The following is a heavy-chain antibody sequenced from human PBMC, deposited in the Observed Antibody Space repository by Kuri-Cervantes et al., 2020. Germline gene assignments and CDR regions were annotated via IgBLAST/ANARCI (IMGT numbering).Heavy chain of an antibody. D-gene: IGHD6-13*01. J-gene: IGHJ6*02. CDR3: ARDSRIAAAGTYYYGMDV. Sequence: GGSLRLSCAASGFTFDDYAMHWVRQAPGKGLEWVSGISWNSGSIGYADSVKGRFTISRDNAKNSLYLQMNSLRDEDTAVYYCARDSRIAAAGTYYYGMDVWGQGTTVTVSS. CDR2: ISWNSGSI. V-gene: IGHV3-9*01. CDR1: GFTFDDYA.